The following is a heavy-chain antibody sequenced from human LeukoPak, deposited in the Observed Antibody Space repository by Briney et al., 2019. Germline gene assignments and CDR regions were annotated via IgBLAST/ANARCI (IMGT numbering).Heavy chain of an antibody. CDR2: ISYDGSNK. D-gene: IGHD3-10*01. Sequence: GSLRLSCAASGFTFSSYAMHWVRQAPGKGLEWVAVISYDGSNKYYADSVKGRFTISRDNSKNTLYLQMNSLRAEDTAVYYCASRFSGGGLDPWGQGTLVTVSS. CDR3: ASRFSGGGLDP. CDR1: GFTFSSYA. J-gene: IGHJ5*02. V-gene: IGHV3-30-3*01.